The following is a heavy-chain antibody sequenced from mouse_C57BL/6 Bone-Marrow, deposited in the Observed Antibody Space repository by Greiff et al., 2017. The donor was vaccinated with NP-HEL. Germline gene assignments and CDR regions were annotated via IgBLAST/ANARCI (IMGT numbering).Heavy chain of an antibody. Sequence: VQLQQPGAELVKPGASVKMSCKASGYTFTSYWITWVKQRPGQGLEWIGDIYPGSGSTNYNEKFKSKATLTVDTSSSTAYMQLSSLTSEDSAVYYCAREGGYTLWYFDVWGTGTTVTVSS. V-gene: IGHV1-55*01. CDR1: GYTFTSYW. CDR2: IYPGSGST. CDR3: AREGGYTLWYFDV. J-gene: IGHJ1*03. D-gene: IGHD3-1*01.